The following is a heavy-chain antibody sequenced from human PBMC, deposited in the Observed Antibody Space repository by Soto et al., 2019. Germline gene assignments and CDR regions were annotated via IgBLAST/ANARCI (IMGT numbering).Heavy chain of an antibody. J-gene: IGHJ4*02. CDR3: ARGHHAPYFDY. CDR2: INHSGST. Sequence: KLPETLSLTCAVYGGSFSGYYWSWIRQPPGKGLEWIGEINHSGSTNYNPSLKSRVTISVDTSKNQFSLKLSSVTAADTAVYYCARGHHAPYFDYWGQGTLVTVSS. CDR1: GGSFSGYY. V-gene: IGHV4-34*01.